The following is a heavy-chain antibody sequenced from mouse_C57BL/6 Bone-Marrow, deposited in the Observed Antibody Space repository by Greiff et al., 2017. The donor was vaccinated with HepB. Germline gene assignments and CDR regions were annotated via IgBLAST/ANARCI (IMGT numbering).Heavy chain of an antibody. CDR2: IWGVGST. V-gene: IGHV2-6*01. CDR1: GFSLTSYG. D-gene: IGHD1-1*01. J-gene: IGHJ1*03. Sequence: VKVEESGPGLVAPSQSLSITCTVSGFSLTSYGVDWVRQSPGKGLEWLGVIWGVGSTNYNSALKSRLSISKDNSKSQVFLKMNSLQTDDTAMYYCARDYYGSSYYWYFDVWGTGTTVTVSS. CDR3: ARDYYGSSYYWYFDV.